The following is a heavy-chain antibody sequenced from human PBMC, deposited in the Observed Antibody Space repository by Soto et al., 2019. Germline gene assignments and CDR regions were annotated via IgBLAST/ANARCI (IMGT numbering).Heavy chain of an antibody. CDR1: GGSISSYD. CDR3: ARRGYSGYGLIFDY. D-gene: IGHD5-12*01. Sequence: PSETLSLTCTVSGGSISSYDWSWIRQPPGKGLEWIGYIYYSGSTNYNPSLKSRVTISVDTSKNQFSLKLSSVTAADTAVYYCARRGYSGYGLIFDYWGQGTLVTVSS. J-gene: IGHJ4*02. V-gene: IGHV4-59*08. CDR2: IYYSGST.